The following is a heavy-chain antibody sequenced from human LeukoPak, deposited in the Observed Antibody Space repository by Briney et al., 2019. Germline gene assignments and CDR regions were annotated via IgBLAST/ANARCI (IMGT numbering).Heavy chain of an antibody. J-gene: IGHJ4*02. D-gene: IGHD2-2*01. CDR1: GYTFTGYY. CDR2: INPNSGGT. CDR3: ARMEDIVVVPAAHFDY. Sequence: ASVKVSCKASGYTFTGYYMHWVRQAPGQGLEWMGWINPNSGGTNYAQKFQGRATMTRDTSISTAYMELSRLRSDDTAVYYCARMEDIVVVPAAHFDYWGQGTLVTVSS. V-gene: IGHV1-2*02.